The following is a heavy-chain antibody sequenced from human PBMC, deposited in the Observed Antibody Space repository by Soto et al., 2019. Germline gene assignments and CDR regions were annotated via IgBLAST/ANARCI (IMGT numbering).Heavy chain of an antibody. Sequence: QVQLVESGGGVVQPGRSLRLSCAASGFTFSSYGMHWVRQAPGKGLEWVAVIWYDGSNKYYADSVKGRFTISRDNSKNTLYLQMNSLRAEDTAVYYCARDRDCSSTSCHGVGWFDPWGQGTLVTVSS. CDR1: GFTFSSYG. J-gene: IGHJ5*02. V-gene: IGHV3-33*01. D-gene: IGHD2-2*01. CDR2: IWYDGSNK. CDR3: ARDRDCSSTSCHGVGWFDP.